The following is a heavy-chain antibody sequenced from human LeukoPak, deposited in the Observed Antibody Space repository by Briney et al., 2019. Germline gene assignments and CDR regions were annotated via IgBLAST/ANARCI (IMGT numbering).Heavy chain of an antibody. D-gene: IGHD2-15*01. CDR3: ARTGVVVAALERGVANWFDP. Sequence: PGGSLRLSCAASGFTFSSYSIHWVRQAPGKGLEWVSSISSSSSYIYYADSVKGRFTISGDNAKSSLYLQMNSLRAEDTAVYYCARTGVVVAALERGVANWFDPGGQGTLVTVSA. CDR1: GFTFSSYS. V-gene: IGHV3-21*01. J-gene: IGHJ5*02. CDR2: ISSSSSYI.